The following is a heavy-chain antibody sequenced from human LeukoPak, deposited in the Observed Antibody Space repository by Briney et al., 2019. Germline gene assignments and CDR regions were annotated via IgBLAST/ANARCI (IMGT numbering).Heavy chain of an antibody. V-gene: IGHV4-38-2*02. D-gene: IGHD6-19*01. CDR1: GYSIISDYY. CDR2: VYHSGGT. J-gene: IGHJ4*02. CDR3: ARNTSGHTFEY. Sequence: SQTLSLTCTVPGYSIISDYYWGWIRQSPGKGLERIGSVYHSGGTHYNPSLRSRVTMSVDTSKNQFSLKLKSVTAEAAAVYYCARNTSGHTFEYWGQGTLVTVSS.